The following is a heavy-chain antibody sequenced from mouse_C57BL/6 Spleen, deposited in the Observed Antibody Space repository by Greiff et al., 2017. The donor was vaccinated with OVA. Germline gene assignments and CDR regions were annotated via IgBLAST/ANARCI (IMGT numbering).Heavy chain of an antibody. V-gene: IGHV1-26*01. D-gene: IGHD2-1*01. Sequence: VQLQQSGPELVKPGASVKISCKASGYTFTDYYMNWVKQSHGKSLEWIGDINPNNGGTSYNQKFKGKATLTVDKSSSTAYMELRSLTSEDSAVYYCARREGGNWFAYWGQGTLVTVSA. CDR1: GYTFTDYY. CDR3: ARREGGNWFAY. J-gene: IGHJ3*01. CDR2: INPNNGGT.